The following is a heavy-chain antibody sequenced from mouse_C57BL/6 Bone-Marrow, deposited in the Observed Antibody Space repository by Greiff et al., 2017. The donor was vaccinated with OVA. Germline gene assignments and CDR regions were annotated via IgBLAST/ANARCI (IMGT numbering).Heavy chain of an antibody. CDR3: ARYPYYYGSSYGFDY. CDR2: IDPSDSYT. Sequence: QVQLKQSGAELVKPGASVKLSCKASGYTFTSYWMQWVKQRPGQGLEWIGEIDPSDSYTNYNQKFKGKATLTVDTSSSTAYMQLSSLTSEDSAVYYCARYPYYYGSSYGFDYWGQGTTLTVSS. CDR1: GYTFTSYW. D-gene: IGHD1-1*01. J-gene: IGHJ2*01. V-gene: IGHV1-50*01.